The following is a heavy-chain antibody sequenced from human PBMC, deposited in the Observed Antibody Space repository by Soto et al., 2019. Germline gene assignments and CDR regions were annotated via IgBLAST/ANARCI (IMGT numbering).Heavy chain of an antibody. CDR3: AKNQERELPRVIDF. CDR2: MSGSSSTT. J-gene: IGHJ4*02. CDR1: GLTFSNYA. V-gene: IGHV3-23*01. D-gene: IGHD1-7*01. Sequence: GESLRLSCATSGLTFSNYAMSWGRQAPGGGLEWVSSMSGSSSTTYYADSVRGRFTISRDRSKNTLYLQMSSLRAEDTALYYCAKNQERELPRVIDFWGQGSLATVSS.